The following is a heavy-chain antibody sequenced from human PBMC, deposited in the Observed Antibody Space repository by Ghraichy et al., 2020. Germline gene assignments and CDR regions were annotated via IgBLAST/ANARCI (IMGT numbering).Heavy chain of an antibody. J-gene: IGHJ4*02. V-gene: IGHV3-23*01. CDR3: VTRDY. CDR2: ISSSGYST. Sequence: GSLRLSCAASGFSFDSFGMSWVRQAPGKGLEWVSGISSSGYSTYSVDSVKGRFFIARDNSNNTLFLQMNSLRADDTAVYYCVTRDYWGQGTLVAVSS. CDR1: GFSFDSFG.